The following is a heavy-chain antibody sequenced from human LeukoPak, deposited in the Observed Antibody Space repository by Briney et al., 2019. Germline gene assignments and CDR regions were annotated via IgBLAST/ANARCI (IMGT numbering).Heavy chain of an antibody. V-gene: IGHV3-23*01. CDR2: ITGTGGTT. CDR3: ARDLGGSHGALGY. CDR1: GFTFNNYA. D-gene: IGHD1-26*01. Sequence: PGGSLRLSCAASGFTFNNYAMSWVRQAPGTGLEWVSAITGTGGTTYYADSVKGRFTISRDNSESTLYLQMNSLRAEDTAVYYCARDLGGSHGALGYWGQGTLVTVSS. J-gene: IGHJ4*02.